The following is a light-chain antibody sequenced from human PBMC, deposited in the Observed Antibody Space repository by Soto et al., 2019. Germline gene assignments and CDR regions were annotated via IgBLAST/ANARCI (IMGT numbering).Light chain of an antibody. CDR1: SGSVSTNNY. CDR3: LLYVGSGIHWV. J-gene: IGLJ3*02. V-gene: IGLV8-61*01. CDR2: NTN. Sequence: QTVVTQEPSFSVSPGGTITLTYGLSSGSVSTNNYPSWYQQTPGQAPRTLIYNTNTRSSGVPDRFSGSILGNQAALTITGAQADDECDYYCLLYVGSGIHWVFGGGTQLTVL.